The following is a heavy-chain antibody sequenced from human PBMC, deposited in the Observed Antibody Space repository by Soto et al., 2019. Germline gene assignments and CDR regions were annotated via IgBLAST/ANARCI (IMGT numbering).Heavy chain of an antibody. J-gene: IGHJ4*02. V-gene: IGHV2-5*02. CDR3: AHRDSTGTTTYFDS. CDR1: GFSFTTTRNG. D-gene: IGHD1-1*01. Sequence: QITLKEAGPTLVKPTETLTLTCTFSGFSFTTTRNGVGWTRQPPGKALEWLAIIYWDGESRYNPLLRRRLTLTEDTSKNQVVLTMTNMDPKDTATYYCAHRDSTGTTTYFDSWGQGIPVTVAS. CDR2: IYWDGES.